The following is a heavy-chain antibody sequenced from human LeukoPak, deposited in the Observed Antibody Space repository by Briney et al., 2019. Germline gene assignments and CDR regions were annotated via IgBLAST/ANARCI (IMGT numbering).Heavy chain of an antibody. CDR3: AKSQYSRDGGFDY. CDR2: ISYDGSNK. CDR1: GFTFSSYG. Sequence: GGSLRLSCAASGFTFSSYGMHWVRQAPGKGLEWVAVISYDGSNKYCADSVKGRFTISRDNSKNTLYLQMNSLRAEDTAVYYCAKSQYSRDGGFDYWGQGTLVTVSS. J-gene: IGHJ4*02. D-gene: IGHD2-15*01. V-gene: IGHV3-30*18.